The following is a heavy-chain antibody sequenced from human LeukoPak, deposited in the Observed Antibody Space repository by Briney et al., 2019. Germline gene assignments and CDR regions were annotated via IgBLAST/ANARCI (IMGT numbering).Heavy chain of an antibody. V-gene: IGHV3-30*18. CDR2: LSYDGSNK. D-gene: IGHD6-19*01. CDR1: GFTFSSYG. CDR3: AKVYSSGWSSYYYYGMDV. J-gene: IGHJ6*02. Sequence: GGSLRLSCAASGFTFSSYGMHWVRQAPGKGLEWVAVLSYDGSNKYYADSVKGRFTISRDNSKNTLYLQMNSLRAEDTAVYYCAKVYSSGWSSYYYYGMDVWGQGTTVTVSS.